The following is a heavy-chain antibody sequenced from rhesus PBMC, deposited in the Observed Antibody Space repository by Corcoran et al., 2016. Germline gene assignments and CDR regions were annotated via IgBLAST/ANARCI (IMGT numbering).Heavy chain of an antibody. CDR2: ISESGGTF. V-gene: IGHV3-100*02. Sequence: DVQLVESGGGLVKPGGSLRLSCVASGFTFSSSEMPWVRQVPGKGLAWVSVISESGGTFYYADYVKGRFTISRDNAKNSLFLQMNSLRAEDTSVYYCTRDGVLGRFDYWGQGVLVTVSS. D-gene: IGHD3-34*01. CDR3: TRDGVLGRFDY. J-gene: IGHJ4*01. CDR1: GFTFSSSE.